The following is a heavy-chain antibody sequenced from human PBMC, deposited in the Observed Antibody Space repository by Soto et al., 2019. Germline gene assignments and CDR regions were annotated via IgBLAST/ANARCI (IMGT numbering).Heavy chain of an antibody. CDR3: AREANCGSDCYSPAEYSQH. CDR1: GYTFSNYG. Sequence: QVQLVQSGAEVKKPGASVKVSCKASGYTFSNYGISWVQQAPGQGLEWMGWISAYNGKTYDAERLQGRVTMTTDTSASTAYMELRSLRSDDTAVYYCAREANCGSDCYSPAEYSQHWGQGTLVTVSS. V-gene: IGHV1-18*04. CDR2: ISAYNGKT. J-gene: IGHJ1*01. D-gene: IGHD2-21*02.